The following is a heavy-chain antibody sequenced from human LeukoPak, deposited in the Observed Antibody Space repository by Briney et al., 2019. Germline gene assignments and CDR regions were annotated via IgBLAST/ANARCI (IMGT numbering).Heavy chain of an antibody. V-gene: IGHV1-2*02. CDR2: INPNNGGT. D-gene: IGHD2-21*01. CDR1: GYTFTGYH. J-gene: IGHJ5*02. Sequence: ASVKVSCKASGYTFTGYHLHWVRQAPGQGLEWMGWINPNNGGTYYAQTFQGRVTMTRDTSISTVYMEVSRLRSDDTAIYYCARHVAASVWFDPWGQGTLVTVSS. CDR3: ARHVAASVWFDP.